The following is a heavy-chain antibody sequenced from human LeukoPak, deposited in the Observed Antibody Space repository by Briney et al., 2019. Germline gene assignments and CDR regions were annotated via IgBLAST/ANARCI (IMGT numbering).Heavy chain of an antibody. CDR2: ISYDGSNK. J-gene: IGHJ5*02. Sequence: GGSLRLSCVASGFTFSDYWMHWVRQAPGKGLEWVAVISYDGSNKYYADSVKGRFTISRDNSKNTLYLQMNSLTAEDTAVYYCARDQPYSSSWYGWFFDPWGQGTLVTVSS. V-gene: IGHV3-30*01. CDR1: GFTFSDYW. D-gene: IGHD6-13*01. CDR3: ARDQPYSSSWYGWFFDP.